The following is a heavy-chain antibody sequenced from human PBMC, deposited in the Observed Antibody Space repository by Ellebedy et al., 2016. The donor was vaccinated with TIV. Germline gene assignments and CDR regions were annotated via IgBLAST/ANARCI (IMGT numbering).Heavy chain of an antibody. CDR2: ISVTGDLT. CDR1: AVTFSNYP. D-gene: IGHD6-19*01. Sequence: PGGSLRLSCAASAVTFSNYPMSWVRQAPGKGLGWVSSISVTGDLTYYAASVKGRFTVSRDNSKNTLYLQMNSLRAEDTAIYYCAKIAVSGLWYFDLWGRGTLVTVSS. CDR3: AKIAVSGLWYFDL. J-gene: IGHJ2*01. V-gene: IGHV3-23*01.